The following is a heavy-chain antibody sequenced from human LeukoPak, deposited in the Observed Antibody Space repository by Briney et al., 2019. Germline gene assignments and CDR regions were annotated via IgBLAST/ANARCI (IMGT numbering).Heavy chain of an antibody. D-gene: IGHD3-22*01. V-gene: IGHV3-23*01. Sequence: RGCLRLSCAASGFTFRNYAMTWIRQAPGKGLEWVSAMSGSGAGTYYADSVKGRFTISRDNSEKTLYLQMNSLRAEDTAVYYCAKTFYYDSSCYWDDWGQGTLVTVSS. CDR2: MSGSGAGT. J-gene: IGHJ4*02. CDR3: AKTFYYDSSCYWDD. CDR1: GFTFRNYA.